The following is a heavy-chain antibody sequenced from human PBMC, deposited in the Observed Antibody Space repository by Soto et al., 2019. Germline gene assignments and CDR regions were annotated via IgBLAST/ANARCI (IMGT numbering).Heavy chain of an antibody. CDR3: ARRSGSYISYYYFDY. CDR2: ISTSNGNT. Sequence: GASVKVSCKASGYTFTSYGITWVRQAPGQGLEWMGWISTSNGNTNYAQSLQGRVTMTTDKSTSTAYMELRSLRSDDTAVYYCARRSGSYISYYYFDYWGQGTLVTVSS. D-gene: IGHD3-10*01. J-gene: IGHJ4*02. CDR1: GYTFTSYG. V-gene: IGHV1-18*04.